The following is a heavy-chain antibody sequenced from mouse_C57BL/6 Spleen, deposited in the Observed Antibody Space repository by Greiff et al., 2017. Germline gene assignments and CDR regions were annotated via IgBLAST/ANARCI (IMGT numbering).Heavy chain of an antibody. CDR2: IRYDGST. Sequence: EVQLVESGPGLVKPSQSLSLTCSVTGYSITSGYYWNWIRQFPGNKLEWMGYIRYDGSTNYNPSLKNQTSLTRDTSKTQSFLTLNSVTTEDTATDYCARVWSQYYFDYWGQGTTLTVSA. V-gene: IGHV3-6*01. CDR3: ARVWSQYYFDY. CDR1: GYSITSGYY. J-gene: IGHJ2*01.